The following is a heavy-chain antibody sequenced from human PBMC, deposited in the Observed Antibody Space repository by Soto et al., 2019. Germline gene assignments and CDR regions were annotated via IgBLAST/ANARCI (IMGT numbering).Heavy chain of an antibody. CDR1: GYTFTYRY. CDR2: ITPFNGNT. Sequence: ASVKVSCKASGYTFTYRYLHWVRQAPGQALEWMGWITPFNGNTNYAQKFQDRVTITRDRSMSTAYMELSSLRSEDTAMYYCASGYSGSSSDAFDIWGQGTMVTVSS. V-gene: IGHV1-45*02. J-gene: IGHJ3*02. CDR3: ASGYSGSSSDAFDI. D-gene: IGHD1-26*01.